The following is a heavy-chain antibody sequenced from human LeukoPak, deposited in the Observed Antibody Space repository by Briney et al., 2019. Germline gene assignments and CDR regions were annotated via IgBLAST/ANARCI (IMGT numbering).Heavy chain of an antibody. CDR2: IKQDGSEK. CDR1: GFTFNSYW. J-gene: IGHJ6*03. V-gene: IGHV3-7*01. CDR3: ARVPGSSSWYLLYYYYYYMDV. D-gene: IGHD6-13*01. Sequence: GGSLRLSCAASGFTFNSYWMSWLRQAPGKGLEWVANIKQDGSEKYYVDSVKGQFTISRDNAKTSLYLQMNSLRAEDTAVYYCARVPGSSSWYLLYYYYYYMDVWGKGTTVTVS.